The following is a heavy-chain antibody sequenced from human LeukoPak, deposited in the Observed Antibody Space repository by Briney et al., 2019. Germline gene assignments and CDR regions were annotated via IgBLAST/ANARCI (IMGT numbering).Heavy chain of an antibody. V-gene: IGHV5-51*01. D-gene: IGHD3-16*01. Sequence: GESLKIPCEGSGYTFTRYRIGWVRQMPGKGLEWVGIIYVNDSDTRYSPSFEGQVTISADKSINTAYLQWSSLKASDTAMYYCARRGGRNWYFDRWGRGTLVTVSS. CDR2: IYVNDSDT. J-gene: IGHJ2*01. CDR1: GYTFTRYR. CDR3: ARRGGRNWYFDR.